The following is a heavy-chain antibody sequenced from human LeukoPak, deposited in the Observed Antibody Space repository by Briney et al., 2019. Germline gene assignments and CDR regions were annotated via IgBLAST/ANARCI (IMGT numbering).Heavy chain of an antibody. J-gene: IGHJ4*02. V-gene: IGHV4-39*02. CDR1: GDSISTSSHY. Sequence: SETLSLTCTVSGDSISTSSHYWGWIRQPPGKGLESIGTMFYSGSTYYNPSLKSRVTMSIDTSKNQFSLKLSSVTAAGTAVYYCAREVNGDYYFDYWGQGTLVTVSS. CDR3: AREVNGDYYFDY. D-gene: IGHD4-17*01. CDR2: MFYSGST.